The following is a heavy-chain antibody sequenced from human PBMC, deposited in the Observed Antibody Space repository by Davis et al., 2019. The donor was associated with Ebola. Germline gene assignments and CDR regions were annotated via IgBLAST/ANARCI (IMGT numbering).Heavy chain of an antibody. CDR2: IFPVLGIA. V-gene: IGHV1-69*02. CDR1: GGNFSSYI. J-gene: IGHJ4*02. D-gene: IGHD5-12*01. Sequence: SVKVSCKASGGNFSSYIINWVRQAPGQGLEWMGRIFPVLGIANYAQKFQGRVTITADKFTSTAFMELSSLRSEDTAVYFCASEGAATIDFDYWGQETLVTVSS. CDR3: ASEGAATIDFDY.